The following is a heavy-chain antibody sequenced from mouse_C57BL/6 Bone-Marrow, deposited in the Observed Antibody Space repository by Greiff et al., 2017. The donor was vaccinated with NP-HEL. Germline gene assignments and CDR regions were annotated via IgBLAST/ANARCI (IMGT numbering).Heavy chain of an antibody. CDR3: ARSSLRRYVDV. J-gene: IGHJ1*03. V-gene: IGHV1-26*01. CDR1: GYTFTDYY. D-gene: IGHD6-2*01. Sequence: VQLPQSGPELVKPGASVKISCTASGYTFTDYYMNWVKQSHGKSLEWIGYITPNNGGTSYNQKFKGKATLTVDKSSSTPYMELRSLTSEDSAVYYCARSSLRRYVDVWGTGTTVTVSS. CDR2: ITPNNGGT.